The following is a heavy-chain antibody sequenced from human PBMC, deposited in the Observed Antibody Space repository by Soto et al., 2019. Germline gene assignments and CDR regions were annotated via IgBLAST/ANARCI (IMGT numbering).Heavy chain of an antibody. CDR2: IWYDGSNK. J-gene: IGHJ4*02. Sequence: QVQLVESGGGVVQPGRSLRLSCAASGFTFSSYGMHWVRQAPGKGLEWVAVIWYDGSNKYYADSVKGRFTISRDNSKNTLYLQMNSLRAEDTAVYYCATGGGYSYVQEFDYWGQGTLVTVSS. CDR3: ATGGGYSYVQEFDY. CDR1: GFTFSSYG. V-gene: IGHV3-33*01. D-gene: IGHD5-18*01.